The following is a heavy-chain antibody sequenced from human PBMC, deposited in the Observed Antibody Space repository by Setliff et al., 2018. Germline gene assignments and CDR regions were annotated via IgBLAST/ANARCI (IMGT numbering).Heavy chain of an antibody. D-gene: IGHD3-3*01. CDR1: GYTFTAYD. Sequence: ASVKVSCKASGYTFTAYDIVWVRQATGQGLEWMGWMNPNSGRTGYPQKFQGRVTMTRNTSISTAYMELSSLRSEDTAVYFCARGALVLQFLEWLPRFYYMDVWGKGTTVTISS. V-gene: IGHV1-8*02. CDR2: MNPNSGRT. CDR3: ARGALVLQFLEWLPRFYYMDV. J-gene: IGHJ6*03.